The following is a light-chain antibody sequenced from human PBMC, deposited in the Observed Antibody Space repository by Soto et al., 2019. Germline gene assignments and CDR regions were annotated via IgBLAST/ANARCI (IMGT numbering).Light chain of an antibody. CDR1: SSYVGGYNY. J-gene: IGLJ1*01. CDR2: DVT. V-gene: IGLV2-14*01. CDR3: SSYTSSNTYV. Sequence: QSVLTQPASVSGSPGQSISISCTGTSSYVGGYNYVSWYQQHPGKAPRLMIFDVTNRPSGVSDRFSGSKSGNTASLTISGLQAEDEADYYCSSYTSSNTYVSGTGTKVTV.